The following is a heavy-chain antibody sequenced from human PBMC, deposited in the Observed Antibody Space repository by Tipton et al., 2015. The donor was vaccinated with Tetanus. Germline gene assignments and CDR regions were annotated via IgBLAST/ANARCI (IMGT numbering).Heavy chain of an antibody. J-gene: IGHJ4*02. D-gene: IGHD3-10*01. Sequence: SLRLSCAGSGFSFSDSFMSWIRQAPGKGLEWVSYISGSGNTMYLAEPMRGRMTTSRDNDKRSLYLEMNNLRVEDTAVYCCGVLVRGVLLTRVIEYWGQGTLVTVSS. CDR1: GFSFSDSF. CDR2: ISGSGNTM. CDR3: GVLVRGVLLTRVIEY. V-gene: IGHV3-11*01.